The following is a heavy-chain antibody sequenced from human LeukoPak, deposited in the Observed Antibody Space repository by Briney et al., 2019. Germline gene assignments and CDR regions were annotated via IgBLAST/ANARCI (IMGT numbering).Heavy chain of an antibody. CDR2: ISGYNGNT. CDR3: ARGLDAAAGLANFDY. Sequence: ASVKVSCKASGYSFSYFGINWVRQAPGQGLEWMGWISGYNGNTNYAQKSAGRLTLTTETATSTVFMGLRNLRSDDTAVYYCARGLDAAAGLANFDYWGQGTLVTVSS. J-gene: IGHJ4*02. D-gene: IGHD6-25*01. V-gene: IGHV1-18*01. CDR1: GYSFSYFG.